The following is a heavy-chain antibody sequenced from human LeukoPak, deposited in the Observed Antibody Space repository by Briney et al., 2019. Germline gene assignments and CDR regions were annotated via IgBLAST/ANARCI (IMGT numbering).Heavy chain of an antibody. J-gene: IGHJ4*02. CDR3: ARLAAKVVPAADGFDY. D-gene: IGHD2-2*01. CDR2: IRYDGSNK. V-gene: IGHV3-30*02. Sequence: GGPLTLSCAASGLPHNNYAMLWLRQAPGRGGDGVAFIRYDGSNKYYADYVKGRFTISRDNSKNTLYLQINSLRAEDTAVYYCARLAAKVVPAADGFDYWGQGTLVTVSS. CDR1: GLPHNNYA.